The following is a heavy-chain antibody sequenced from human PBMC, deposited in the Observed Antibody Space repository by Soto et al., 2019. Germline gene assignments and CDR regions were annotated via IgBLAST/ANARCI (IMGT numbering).Heavy chain of an antibody. CDR2: IKQDGSDK. J-gene: IGHJ6*03. Sequence: EVQLVESGGGLVQPGGSLRVSCAAAGFSFSDYWMTWVRQVPGKGLEWVANIKQDGSDKYYADSVKGRFTISRDKAKSSLYVQLSSLRAEDTAVYYCARSRAGRTAASYYDYMDVWGKGTTVTVSS. CDR3: ARSRAGRTAASYYDYMDV. CDR1: GFSFSDYW. D-gene: IGHD2-2*01. V-gene: IGHV3-7*01.